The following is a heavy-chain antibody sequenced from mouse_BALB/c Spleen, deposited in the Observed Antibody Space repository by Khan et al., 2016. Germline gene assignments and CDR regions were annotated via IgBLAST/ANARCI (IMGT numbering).Heavy chain of an antibody. Sequence: QIQLVQSGPELKKPGETVKISCKASGYTLANYGVIWVKQAPGKGLKWMVWINTYTGETIYTDDFKGRFAFSLETSANIVYLEINNLKNEDTATYFCARDFGNYGYFDVWGAGTPVTVSS. D-gene: IGHD2-1*01. CDR3: ARDFGNYGYFDV. V-gene: IGHV9-3-1*01. CDR2: INTYTGET. J-gene: IGHJ1*01. CDR1: GYTLANYG.